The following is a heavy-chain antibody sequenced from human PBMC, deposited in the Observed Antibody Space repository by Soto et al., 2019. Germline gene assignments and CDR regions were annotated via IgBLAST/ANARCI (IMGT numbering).Heavy chain of an antibody. Sequence: PSETLSLTCTVSGGSISSYYWSWIRQPAGKGLEWIGRIYTSGSTNYNPSLKSRVTMSVDTSKNQFSLNLSPVTATDTAVDYCGGSNWGQQEFDPWGQGTLVTVSS. CDR1: GGSISSYY. V-gene: IGHV4-4*07. CDR2: IYTSGST. J-gene: IGHJ5*02. CDR3: GGSNWGQQEFDP. D-gene: IGHD3-16*01.